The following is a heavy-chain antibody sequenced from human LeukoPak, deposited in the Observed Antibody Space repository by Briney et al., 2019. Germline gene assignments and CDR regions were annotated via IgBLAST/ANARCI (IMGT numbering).Heavy chain of an antibody. CDR2: ISGYNGNT. CDR3: ARDGRRQWFGDPGGFDY. J-gene: IGHJ4*02. Sequence: ASVKVSCKASSYTFTRYGISWVRQAPGQGLEWMGWISGYNGNTNYAQKFLGRVSMTADTSTSTAYVELRSLRAEDTAVYYCARDGRRQWFGDPGGFDYWGQGTLVTVSS. CDR1: SYTFTRYG. V-gene: IGHV1-18*01. D-gene: IGHD3-10*01.